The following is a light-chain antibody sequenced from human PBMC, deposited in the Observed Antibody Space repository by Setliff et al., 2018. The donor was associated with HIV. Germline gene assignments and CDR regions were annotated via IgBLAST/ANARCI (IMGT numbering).Light chain of an antibody. Sequence: QSALTQPASVSGSPGQSITISRTGTSSDVGSYNLVSWYLQHPGKAPKLMIYEVNKRPSGVSNRFSGSKSGNTASLTISGLQAEDEADYYCCSYAGSYVFGTGTKVTVL. CDR3: CSYAGSYV. CDR1: SSDVGSYNL. CDR2: EVN. J-gene: IGLJ1*01. V-gene: IGLV2-23*02.